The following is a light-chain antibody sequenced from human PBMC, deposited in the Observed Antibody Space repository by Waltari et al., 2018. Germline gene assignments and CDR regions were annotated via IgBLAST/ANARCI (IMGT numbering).Light chain of an antibody. CDR1: RSNIGNNA. V-gene: IGLV1-36*01. Sequence: QSVLTQTPSVSAAPRQRVTIPCSGSRSNIGNNAVNWYQQVPGKAPKLLVFADDLLPSGVAARFSGSKSGTSASLAISGLRSEDEGVYFCAAWDDSLKGVLFGGGTKLTVL. J-gene: IGLJ2*01. CDR3: AAWDDSLKGVL. CDR2: ADD.